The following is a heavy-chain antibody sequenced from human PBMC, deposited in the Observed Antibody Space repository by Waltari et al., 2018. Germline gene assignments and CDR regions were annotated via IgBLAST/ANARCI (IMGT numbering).Heavy chain of an antibody. V-gene: IGHV3-23*01. CDR2: ISVSDDT. CDR1: GFSFGSNA. Sequence: EVQLLESGGDFVQPGGSLRRPCALSGFSFGSNAINWVRQAPGAGLGWVAAISVSDDTSYSLSVDGRFTISRDTSRNTVYLHMNSLRAEDTAVYYCAKPFYNWDDPLDSWGQGTLVTVSS. D-gene: IGHD1-20*01. CDR3: AKPFYNWDDPLDS. J-gene: IGHJ4*02.